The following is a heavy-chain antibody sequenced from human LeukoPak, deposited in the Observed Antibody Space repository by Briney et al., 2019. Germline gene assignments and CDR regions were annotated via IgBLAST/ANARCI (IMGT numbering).Heavy chain of an antibody. CDR3: TQGAGWLIDY. CDR2: IYYSGST. CDR1: GGSISSYY. Sequence: SETLSLTCTVSGGSISSYYWSWIRQPPGKGLEWIGYIYYSGSTNYNPSLKSRVTISVDTSKNQFSLKLSSVTAADTAVYYCTQGAGWLIDYWGQGILVSVSS. D-gene: IGHD3-16*01. V-gene: IGHV4-59*01. J-gene: IGHJ4*02.